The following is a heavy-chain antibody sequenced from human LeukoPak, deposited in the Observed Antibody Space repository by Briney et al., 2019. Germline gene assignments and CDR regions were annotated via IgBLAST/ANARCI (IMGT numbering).Heavy chain of an antibody. CDR3: ARSNPAAVTYYYGMDV. Sequence: GGSLRLSCAASGFTFSSYDMHWVRQATGKGLEWVSAIGTAGDTYYPGSVKGRFTISRENAKNSLYLQMNSLRAGDTAVYHCARSNPAAVTYYYGMDVWGQGTTVTVSS. V-gene: IGHV3-13*01. CDR2: IGTAGDT. CDR1: GFTFSSYD. D-gene: IGHD6-25*01. J-gene: IGHJ6*02.